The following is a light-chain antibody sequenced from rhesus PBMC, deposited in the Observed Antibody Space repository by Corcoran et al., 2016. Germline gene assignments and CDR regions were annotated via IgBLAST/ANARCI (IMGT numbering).Light chain of an antibody. CDR1: QGITNK. CDR2: SAS. J-gene: IGKJ3*01. CDR3: QHGYGTPFT. Sequence: DIQMTQSPSSLSASVGDTVIITCRASQGITNKLAWYQQKPGKVPKLLIYSASTLQTGVPSRFSGSGSGTYFTLTISSLQPEDSATYYCQHGYGTPFTFGPGTKRDIK. V-gene: IGKV1-33*02.